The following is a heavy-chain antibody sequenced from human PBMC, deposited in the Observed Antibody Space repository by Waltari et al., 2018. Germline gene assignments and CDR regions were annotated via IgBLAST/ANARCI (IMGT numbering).Heavy chain of an antibody. J-gene: IGHJ4*02. Sequence: EVQLLESGGDLVQPGGSLRLSFAAPGITFSNYAINWVRLAPGTGLEWVSAITVGDDTYYADSVKGRFTISRDTSKDTVHLQMNGLRAEDTAVYYCATPFYNWDDPLHSWGQGTLVTVSS. CDR3: ATPFYNWDDPLHS. CDR1: GITFSNYA. V-gene: IGHV3-23*01. CDR2: ITVGDDT. D-gene: IGHD1-20*01.